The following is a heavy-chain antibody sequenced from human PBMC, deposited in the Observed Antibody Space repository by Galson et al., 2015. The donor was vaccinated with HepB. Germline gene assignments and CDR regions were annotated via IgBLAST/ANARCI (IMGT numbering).Heavy chain of an antibody. J-gene: IGHJ4*02. CDR2: IDPSDSYT. CDR3: ARQERGDYVWGSYPDY. V-gene: IGHV5-10-1*01. CDR1: GSTFTSYW. D-gene: IGHD3-16*02. Sequence: QSGAEVKKPGESLRISCKGSGSTFTSYWISWVRQMPGQGLEWMARIDPSDSYTKYSPSFQGHVTISVDKSISTAYLQWNSLKASDTAMYYCARQERGDYVWGSYPDYWGQGTLVTVSS.